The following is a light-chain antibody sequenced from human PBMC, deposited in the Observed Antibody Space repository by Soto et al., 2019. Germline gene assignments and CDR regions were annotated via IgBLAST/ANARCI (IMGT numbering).Light chain of an antibody. V-gene: IGKV1-5*01. Sequence: DIQMTQSPSTLSASVGDRVTITCRASQSISTWLAWYQQKPGKAPKVLIYDASTLESGVPSRFSGSGSGTEFTLTISCLQPDDFATYYCQQYNTYTTFGQGTKVDIK. CDR3: QQYNTYTT. CDR1: QSISTW. J-gene: IGKJ1*01. CDR2: DAS.